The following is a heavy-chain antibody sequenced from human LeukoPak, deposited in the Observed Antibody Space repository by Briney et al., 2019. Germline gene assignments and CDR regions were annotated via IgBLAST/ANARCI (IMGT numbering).Heavy chain of an antibody. Sequence: GGSPRLSWAASGFTVGSNYMSWVRQAPGKGLEWVSLLYSGGSTYYADSVKGRFTISRDNSKDTLYLQMNSLRAEDTAVYYCARDLGDSGLYWGQGTLVTVSS. CDR2: LYSGGST. D-gene: IGHD5-12*01. CDR1: GFTVGSNY. J-gene: IGHJ4*02. V-gene: IGHV3-66*01. CDR3: ARDLGDSGLY.